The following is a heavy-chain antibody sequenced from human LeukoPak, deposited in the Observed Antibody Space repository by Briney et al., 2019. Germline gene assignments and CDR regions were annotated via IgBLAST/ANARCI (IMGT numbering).Heavy chain of an antibody. V-gene: IGHV1-24*01. CDR1: GYTLTELS. CDR3: ATLWFGELYGVSYHWFDP. Sequence: ASVKVSCKVSGYTLTELSMQWVRQAPGKGLEWMGGFDPEDGETIYAQKFQGRVTMTEDTSTDTAYMELSSLRSEDTAVYYCATLWFGELYGVSYHWFDPWGQGTLVTVSS. J-gene: IGHJ5*02. CDR2: FDPEDGET. D-gene: IGHD3-10*01.